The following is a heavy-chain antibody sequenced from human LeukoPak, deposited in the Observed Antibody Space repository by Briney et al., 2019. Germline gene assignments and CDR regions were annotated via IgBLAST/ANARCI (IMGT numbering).Heavy chain of an antibody. CDR3: AKDGGYCSSTSCYRDFYYYMDV. D-gene: IGHD2-2*01. J-gene: IGHJ6*03. Sequence: PGGSLRLSCAASGFTFSSYGMHWVRQVPGKGLGWVAFIRYDGSNKYYADSVKGRFTISRDNSKNTLYLQMNSLRAEDTAVYYCAKDGGYCSSTSCYRDFYYYMDVWGKGTTVTISS. CDR1: GFTFSSYG. CDR2: IRYDGSNK. V-gene: IGHV3-30*02.